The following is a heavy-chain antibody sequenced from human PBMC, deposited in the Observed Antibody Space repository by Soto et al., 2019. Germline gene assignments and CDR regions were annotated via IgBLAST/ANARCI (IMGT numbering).Heavy chain of an antibody. D-gene: IGHD2-15*01. CDR2: ISGSGGST. CDR1: GFTFSSYA. Sequence: PGGSLRLSCAASGFTFSSYAMGWVRQTPGKGLEWVSSISGSGGSTYYADSVKGRFTISRDNSKNTLYLQMNSLRAEDTAVYYCASGSYSYFDYWGQRTLVTVS. J-gene: IGHJ4*02. CDR3: ASGSYSYFDY. V-gene: IGHV3-23*01.